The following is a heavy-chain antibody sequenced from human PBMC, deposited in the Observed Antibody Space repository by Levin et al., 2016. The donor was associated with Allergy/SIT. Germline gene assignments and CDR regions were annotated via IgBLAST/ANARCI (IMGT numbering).Heavy chain of an antibody. J-gene: IGHJ4*02. D-gene: IGHD5-12*01. Sequence: WIRQPPGKGLEWVGRIKSKTDGGTTDYAAPVKGRFTISRDDSKNTLYLQMNSLKTEDTAVYYCTTDREWLRRGINYWGQGTLVTVSS. CDR2: IKSKTDGGTT. V-gene: IGHV3-15*01. CDR3: TTDREWLRRGINY.